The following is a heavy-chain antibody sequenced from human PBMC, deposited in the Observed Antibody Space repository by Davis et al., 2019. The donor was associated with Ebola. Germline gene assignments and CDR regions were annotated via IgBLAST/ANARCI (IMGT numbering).Heavy chain of an antibody. CDR3: ASADAAAGNWYFDL. Sequence: PSETLSLTCTVSGGSISSYYWSWIRQPPGKGLEWIGFIYYSGSTNYNPSLKSRVTISVDTSKNQFSLKLSSVTAADTAVYYCASADAAAGNWYFDLWGRGTLVTVSS. D-gene: IGHD6-13*01. CDR2: IYYSGST. V-gene: IGHV4-59*12. CDR1: GGSISSYY. J-gene: IGHJ2*01.